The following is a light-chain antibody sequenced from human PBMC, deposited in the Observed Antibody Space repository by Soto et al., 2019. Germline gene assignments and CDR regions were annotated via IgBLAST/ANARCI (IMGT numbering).Light chain of an antibody. CDR3: QQYNNWPPERLT. V-gene: IGKV3-15*01. CDR2: GAS. Sequence: EIVMTQSPATLSVSPGERATLSCRASQSVSSNLAWYQQKPGQAPRLLIYGASTRATGIPARFSGSGSGTEFTLTISSLQSEDFAVYYCQQYNNWPPERLTFGGGTKVDI. J-gene: IGKJ4*01. CDR1: QSVSSN.